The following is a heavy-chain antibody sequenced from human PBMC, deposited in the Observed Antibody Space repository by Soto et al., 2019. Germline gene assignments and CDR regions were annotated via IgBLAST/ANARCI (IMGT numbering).Heavy chain of an antibody. CDR3: ARRYISSWFLVY. CDR2: IYSGGNT. CDR1: GLPVSDNY. D-gene: IGHD6-13*01. Sequence: VQLVETGGGLIQPGGTLRLSCAASGLPVSDNYMSWVRQAPGKGLEWVSIIYSGGNTYYADSVKGRFTISRDNSQTTLSLQMDTLRAEETAVYYCARRYISSWFLVYWGQGTLVTVSS. V-gene: IGHV3-53*02. J-gene: IGHJ4*02.